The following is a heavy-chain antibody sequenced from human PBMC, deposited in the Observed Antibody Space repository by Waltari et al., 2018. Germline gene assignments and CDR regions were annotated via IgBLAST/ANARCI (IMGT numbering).Heavy chain of an antibody. D-gene: IGHD2-15*01. Sequence: EVQLVESGGGLVQPGGSLRLSCAASGFTFSSYWMSWVPQAPGKGLEWVANIKQDGSEKYYVDSVKGRFTISRDNAKNSLYLQMNSLRAEDTAVYYCARPYCSGGSCYGIWGKGTTVTVSS. V-gene: IGHV3-7*01. CDR2: IKQDGSEK. CDR3: ARPYCSGGSCYGI. J-gene: IGHJ6*04. CDR1: GFTFSSYW.